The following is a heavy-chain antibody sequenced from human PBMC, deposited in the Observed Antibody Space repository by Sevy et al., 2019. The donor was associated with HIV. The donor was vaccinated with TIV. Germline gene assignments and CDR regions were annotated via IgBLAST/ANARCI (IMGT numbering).Heavy chain of an antibody. Sequence: GGSLRLSCAASGFTFSRFWMSWVRQAPGKGLEWVANINQDGSERYYVDSVKGRFTISRDNAKDSLYLQMNSLRGEDMAVFFCARGGVLEWPLGPFDYWGQGTLVTVSS. CDR1: GFTFSRFW. CDR2: INQDGSER. V-gene: IGHV3-7*03. CDR3: ARGGVLEWPLGPFDY. J-gene: IGHJ4*02. D-gene: IGHD3-3*01.